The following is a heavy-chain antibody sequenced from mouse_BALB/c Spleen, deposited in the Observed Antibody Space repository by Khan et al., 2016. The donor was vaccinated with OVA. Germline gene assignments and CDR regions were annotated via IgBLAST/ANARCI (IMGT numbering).Heavy chain of an antibody. D-gene: IGHD4-1*01. CDR3: ASHLTGSFAY. J-gene: IGHJ3*01. CDR2: INSDGTYT. Sequence: EVQLQESGGDLVKPGGSLKLSCAASGFTFSNYGMSWVRQIPDKRLEWVATINSDGTYTYYPDSVKGRFTISRNNAKNTLYLEMSSLKSEDTAMYYCASHLTGSFAYWGQGTLVTVSA. V-gene: IGHV5-6*01. CDR1: GFTFSNYG.